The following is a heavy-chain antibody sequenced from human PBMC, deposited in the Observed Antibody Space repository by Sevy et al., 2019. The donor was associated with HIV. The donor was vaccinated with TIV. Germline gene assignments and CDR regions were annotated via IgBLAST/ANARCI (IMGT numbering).Heavy chain of an antibody. CDR2: INPNSGGT. Sequence: ASVKVSCKASGYTFTGYYMHWVRQAPGQGLEWMGWINPNSGGTNYAQKFQGRVTMTRDTSISTAYMELSRLRSDDTAVYYCARDPSTSKITMVRGLFDYWGQGTLVTVSS. CDR3: ARDPSTSKITMVRGLFDY. V-gene: IGHV1-2*02. D-gene: IGHD3-10*01. CDR1: GYTFTGYY. J-gene: IGHJ4*02.